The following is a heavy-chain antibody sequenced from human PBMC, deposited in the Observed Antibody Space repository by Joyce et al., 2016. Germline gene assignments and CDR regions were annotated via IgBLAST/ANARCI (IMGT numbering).Heavy chain of an antibody. CDR1: GGPFRGFF. CDR2: INNRGVT. J-gene: IGHJ4*02. Sequence: QVQLQQWGAGLLKPSETLSLTCAVSGGPFRGFFWTWVRQPPGKGLEWIGDINNRGVTNYNPSLKTRVTFSVDTSKNQLSLKWTSLSATDTAVYYCARSQWLAPLVYWGQGTPVTVSS. CDR3: ARSQWLAPLVY. V-gene: IGHV4-34*01. D-gene: IGHD6-19*01.